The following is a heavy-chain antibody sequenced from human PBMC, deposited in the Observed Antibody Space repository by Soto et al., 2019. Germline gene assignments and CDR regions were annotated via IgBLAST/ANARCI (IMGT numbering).Heavy chain of an antibody. CDR3: VTVNLVGAAYYFDY. CDR1: GVSVSGSSC. CDR2: IYYSGTT. Sequence: PSETLSLTCTVSGVSVSGSSCWTWIRQAPGKGLEWIGEIYYSGTTYSHPSLNSRVSISVDTSENQFSLRLTSVTAADTAVYYCVTVNLVGAAYYFDYWGPGTLVTVSS. D-gene: IGHD1-26*01. J-gene: IGHJ4*02. V-gene: IGHV4-61*01.